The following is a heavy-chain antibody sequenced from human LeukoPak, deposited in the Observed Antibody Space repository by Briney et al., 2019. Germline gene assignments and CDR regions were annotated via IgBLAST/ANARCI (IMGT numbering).Heavy chain of an antibody. CDR3: ASWLVVPAAIDY. CDR2: IYYSGTT. V-gene: IGHV4-30-4*01. CDR1: GGSISSGDYY. J-gene: IGHJ4*02. D-gene: IGHD2-2*02. Sequence: SETLSLTWTVSGGSISSGDYYWSWIRQRPGKGLEWIGYIYYSGTTFYNPSLKSRVIISLDTSKNQFSLRLSSVTAADTAVYYCASWLVVPAAIDYWGQGTLVTVSS.